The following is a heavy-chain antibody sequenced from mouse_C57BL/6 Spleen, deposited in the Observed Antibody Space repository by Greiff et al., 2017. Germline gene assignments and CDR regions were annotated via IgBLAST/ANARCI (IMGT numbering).Heavy chain of an antibody. CDR3: ARDEGLNWDPFAY. D-gene: IGHD4-1*01. CDR1: GFTFSSYA. CDR2: ISDGGSYT. V-gene: IGHV5-4*01. J-gene: IGHJ3*01. Sequence: EVKLMESGGGLVKPGGSLKLSCAASGFTFSSYAMSWVRQTPEKRLEWVATISDGGSYTYYPDNVKGRFTISRDNAKNNLYLQMSHLKSEDTAMYYCARDEGLNWDPFAYWGQGTLVTVSA.